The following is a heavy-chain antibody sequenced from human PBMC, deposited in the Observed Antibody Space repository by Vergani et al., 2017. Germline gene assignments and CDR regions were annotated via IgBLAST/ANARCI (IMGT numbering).Heavy chain of an antibody. CDR1: GFTFTSSA. J-gene: IGHJ4*02. V-gene: IGHV1-58*02. D-gene: IGHD3-16*02. Sequence: QMQLVQSGPEVKKPGTSVKVSCKASGFTFTSSAMQWVRQARGQRLEWIGWIVVGSGNTNYAQKFQGRVTITRDTSASTAYMELSSLRSEDTAVYYCAREGFYDYVWGSYRLRGGYYFDYWGQGTLVTVSS. CDR2: IVVGSGNT. CDR3: AREGFYDYVWGSYRLRGGYYFDY.